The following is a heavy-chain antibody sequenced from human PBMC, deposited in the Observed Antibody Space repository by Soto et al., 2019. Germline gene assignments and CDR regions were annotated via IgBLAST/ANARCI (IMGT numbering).Heavy chain of an antibody. V-gene: IGHV3-30*18. J-gene: IGHJ4*02. Sequence: GGSLRLSCAASGFTFSYGIHWLRQAPGKGLEWVAYISYDSSNKFYGDSVKGRFTISRDNSKNTQFLQMNSLRAEDTAVYYCAKDENYDWTNSHFDYWGQGTLVTVSS. CDR3: AKDENYDWTNSHFDY. D-gene: IGHD5-12*01. CDR2: ISYDSSNK. CDR1: GFTFSYG.